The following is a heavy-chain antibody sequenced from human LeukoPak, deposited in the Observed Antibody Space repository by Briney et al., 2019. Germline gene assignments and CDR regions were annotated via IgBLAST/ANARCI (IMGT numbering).Heavy chain of an antibody. V-gene: IGHV1-69*04. CDR3: ARMAPLYCSSTSCYTSEYYYYGMDV. CDR2: IIPILGIA. D-gene: IGHD2-2*02. Sequence: EASVKVSCKASGGTFSSYAISWVRPAPGQGLEWMGRIIPILGIANYAQKFQGRVTITADKSTSTAYMELSSLRSEDTAVYYCARMAPLYCSSTSCYTSEYYYYGMDVWGQGTTVTVSS. CDR1: GGTFSSYA. J-gene: IGHJ6*02.